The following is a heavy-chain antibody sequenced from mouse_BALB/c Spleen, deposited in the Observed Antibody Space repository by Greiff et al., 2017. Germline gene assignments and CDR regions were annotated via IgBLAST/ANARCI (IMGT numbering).Heavy chain of an antibody. D-gene: IGHD2-1*01. CDR2: INPSTGYT. J-gene: IGHJ3*01. CDR1: GYTFTSYW. CDR3: AIFYYGNFSSAY. Sequence: QVQLQQSGAELAKPGASVKMSCKASGYTFTSYWMHWVKQRPGQGLEWIGYINPSTGYTEYNQKFKDKATLTADKSSSTAYMQLSSLTSEDSAVYYGAIFYYGNFSSAYWGQGTLVTVSA. V-gene: IGHV1-7*01.